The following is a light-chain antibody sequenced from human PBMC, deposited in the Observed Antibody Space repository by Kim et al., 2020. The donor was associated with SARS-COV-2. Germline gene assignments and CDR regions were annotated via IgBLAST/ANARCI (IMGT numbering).Light chain of an antibody. CDR1: SSDVGGYNY. Sequence: QSALTQPASVSGSPGQSITISCTGTSSDVGGYNYVSRYQQHPGKAPKLMIYDVSKRPSGVSNRFSGSKSGNTASLTISGLQAEDEADYYCSSYTSSSTLWEFGGGTQLTVL. CDR2: DVS. V-gene: IGLV2-14*01. CDR3: SSYTSSSTLWE. J-gene: IGLJ3*02.